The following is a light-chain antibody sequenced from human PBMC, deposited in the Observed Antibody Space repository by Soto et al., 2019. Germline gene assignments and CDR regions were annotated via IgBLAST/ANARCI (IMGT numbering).Light chain of an antibody. Sequence: DIQMTQSPSTLSASLGDRVTITCRASQTIDSWLAWYQQRPGKPPNLLIYKASTLASGVPSRFSGSGSGTEFNLTINSLQTDDFATYYCQQYHIYSGTFGQGTKVDIK. J-gene: IGKJ1*01. CDR3: QQYHIYSGT. CDR2: KAS. V-gene: IGKV1-5*03. CDR1: QTIDSW.